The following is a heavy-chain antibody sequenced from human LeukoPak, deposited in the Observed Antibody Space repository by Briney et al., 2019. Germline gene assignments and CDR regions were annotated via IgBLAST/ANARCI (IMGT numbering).Heavy chain of an antibody. CDR1: GFIVSSNY. V-gene: IGHV3-66*01. CDR3: ARDLGYCSGSTCYVGYFGY. J-gene: IGHJ4*02. Sequence: GGSLRLSCEASGFIVSSNYMNWVRQAPGKGLGWVSIIESNGNTHYADSVKGRFTISRDKSKNTLYLQMNSLRAEDTAVYYCARDLGYCSGSTCYVGYFGYWGQGTQVTVSS. CDR2: IESNGNT. D-gene: IGHD2-15*01.